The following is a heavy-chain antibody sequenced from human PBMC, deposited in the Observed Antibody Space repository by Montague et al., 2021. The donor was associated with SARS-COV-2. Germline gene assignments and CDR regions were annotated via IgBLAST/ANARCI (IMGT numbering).Heavy chain of an antibody. V-gene: IGHV4-31*03. CDR3: ARGKAAAANNWFDP. CDR2: IYYSGST. J-gene: IGHJ5*02. CDR1: GGSISSCCYY. D-gene: IGHD6-13*01. Sequence: TLSLTCTVSGGSISSCCYYWSCLPQHPGKGLVWVGYIYYSGSTYYNPSLRSRVTISVDTSKNQFSLKLSSVTAADTAVYYCARGKAAAANNWFDPWGQGTLVTVSS.